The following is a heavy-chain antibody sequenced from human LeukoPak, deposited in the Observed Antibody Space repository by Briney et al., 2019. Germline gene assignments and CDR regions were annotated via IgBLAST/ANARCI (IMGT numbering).Heavy chain of an antibody. D-gene: IGHD6-19*01. V-gene: IGHV4-34*01. Sequence: SETLSLTCAVYGGSFSGYYWSWIGQPPGKGLEWIGEINHSGSTNYNPSLKSRVTISVDTSKNQFSLKLSSVTAADTAVYYCARGLSVAGTDWFDPWGQGTLVTVSS. CDR3: ARGLSVAGTDWFDP. J-gene: IGHJ5*02. CDR1: GGSFSGYY. CDR2: INHSGST.